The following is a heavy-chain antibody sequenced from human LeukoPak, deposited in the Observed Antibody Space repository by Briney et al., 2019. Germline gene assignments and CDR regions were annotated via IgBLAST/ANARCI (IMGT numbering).Heavy chain of an antibody. CDR2: ISSSSSYI. D-gene: IGHD5-24*01. V-gene: IGHV3-21*01. J-gene: IGHJ4*02. CDR1: GFTFSNYD. Sequence: GGSLRLSCAASGFTFSNYDMHWVRQAPGKGLEWVSAISSSSSYIYYADTIKGRFTISRDNAENSLYLQMNSLRAVDTAVYFCARGEEKATITALDSWGQGTLVTVSS. CDR3: ARGEEKATITALDS.